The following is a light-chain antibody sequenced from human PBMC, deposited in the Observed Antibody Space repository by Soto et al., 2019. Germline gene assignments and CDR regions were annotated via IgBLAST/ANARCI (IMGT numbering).Light chain of an antibody. CDR1: KSVSSN. V-gene: IGKV3-15*01. CDR3: QQYNNWPPYT. J-gene: IGKJ2*01. CDR2: GPS. Sequence: EIVMTQSPATLSVSPGERATLSCRARKSVSSNLAWYQQKPGQAPRLLIYGPSTRATGIPARFSGSGSGTEFTLTISSLQSEDFAVYYCQQYNNWPPYTFGQGTKLEIK.